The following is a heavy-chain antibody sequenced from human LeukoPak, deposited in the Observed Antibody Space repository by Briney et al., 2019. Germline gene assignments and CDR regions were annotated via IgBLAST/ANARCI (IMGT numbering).Heavy chain of an antibody. D-gene: IGHD1-7*01. Sequence: SETLSLTCAVYGGSFSGYYWSWIRQPPGKGLEWIGEINHSGSTNYNPSLKSRVTISVDTSKNQFSLKLSSVTAADTAVYYCARELMGDFDYWGQGTLVTVSS. CDR3: ARELMGDFDY. CDR2: INHSGST. J-gene: IGHJ4*02. V-gene: IGHV4-34*01. CDR1: GGSFSGYY.